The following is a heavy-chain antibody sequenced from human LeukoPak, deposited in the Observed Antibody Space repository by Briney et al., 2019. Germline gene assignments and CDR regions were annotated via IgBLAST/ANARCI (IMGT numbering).Heavy chain of an antibody. J-gene: IGHJ6*03. D-gene: IGHD2-8*01. CDR1: EFIFSDYD. V-gene: IGHV3-20*04. CDR2: INWNGGST. Sequence: GGSLRLSCDASEFIFSDYDMNWVRQAPGKGLEWVSGINWNGGSTGYADSVKGRFTISRDNAKNSLYLQMNSLRAEDTALYYCARDTPSYSMLYCYYYMDVWGKGTTVTVSS. CDR3: ARDTPSYSMLYCYYYMDV.